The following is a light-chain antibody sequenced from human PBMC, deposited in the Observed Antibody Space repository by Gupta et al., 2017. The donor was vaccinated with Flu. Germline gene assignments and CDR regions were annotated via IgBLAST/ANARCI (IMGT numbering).Light chain of an antibody. J-gene: IGLJ2*01. CDR1: SDIGGYDY. Sequence: SDIGGYDYVSWYQQRPGKAPQLLIYDVTNRPSGVSNRFSGPKSGNTASLTISGLQADDEADYYCSAHTTGSALLVIFGGGTKLTV. CDR2: DVT. CDR3: SAHTTGSALLVI. V-gene: IGLV2-14*03.